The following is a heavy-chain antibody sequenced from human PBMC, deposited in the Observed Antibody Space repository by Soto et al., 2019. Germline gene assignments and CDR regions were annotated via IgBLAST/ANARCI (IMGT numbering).Heavy chain of an antibody. CDR2: INHSGST. V-gene: IGHV4-30-4*01. Sequence: QVQLQESGPGLVKPSQTLSLTCTVSGGSISSGDYYWSWIRQPPGKGLEWIGEINHSGSTNYNPSLKSRVTISVDTSKNQFSLKLSSVTAADTAVYYCARRKSYVGPGFDYWGQGTLVTVSS. CDR3: ARRKSYVGPGFDY. J-gene: IGHJ4*02. D-gene: IGHD1-26*01. CDR1: GGSISSGDYY.